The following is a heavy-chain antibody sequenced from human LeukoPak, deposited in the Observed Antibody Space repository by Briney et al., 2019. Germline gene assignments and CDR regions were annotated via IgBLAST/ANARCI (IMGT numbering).Heavy chain of an antibody. V-gene: IGHV3-15*01. D-gene: IGHD5-18*01. CDR2: IKSKTDGGTT. CDR3: TTGVEGYSYGYSDY. Sequence: GGSLRLSCAASGFTFSNAWMSWVRQAPGKGLEWVGRIKSKTDGGTTDYAAPVNGRFTISRDDSKNTLYLQMNSLKTEDTAVYYCTTGVEGYSYGYSDYWGQGTLVTVSS. J-gene: IGHJ4*02. CDR1: GFTFSNAW.